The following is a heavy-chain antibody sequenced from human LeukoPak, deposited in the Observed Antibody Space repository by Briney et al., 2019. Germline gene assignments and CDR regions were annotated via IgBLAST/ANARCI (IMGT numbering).Heavy chain of an antibody. J-gene: IGHJ3*02. CDR3: ARQKCTSASCLTKNAFDI. D-gene: IGHD2-2*01. CDR1: GSISGYY. Sequence: SETLSLTRTVSGSISGYYWSWIRQPPGKGLEWIGYIYTSGSTNYNPSLESRVTISVDTSKNQFSLDLSSVTAADTAVYYCARQKCTSASCLTKNAFDIWGQGTMVTVSS. V-gene: IGHV4-4*09. CDR2: IYTSGST.